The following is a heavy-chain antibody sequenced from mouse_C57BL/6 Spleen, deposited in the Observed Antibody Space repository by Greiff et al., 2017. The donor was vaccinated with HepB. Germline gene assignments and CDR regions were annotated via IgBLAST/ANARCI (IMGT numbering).Heavy chain of an antibody. J-gene: IGHJ3*01. CDR3: ARSTYGSSSRGFAY. CDR2: IYPGDGDT. D-gene: IGHD1-1*01. Sequence: QVQLQQSGPELVKPGASVKISCKASGYAFSSSWMNWVKQRPGKGLEWIGRIYPGDGDTNYNGKFKGKATLTADKSSSTAYMQLSSLTSEDSAVYFCARSTYGSSSRGFAYWGQGTLVTVSA. V-gene: IGHV1-82*01. CDR1: GYAFSSSW.